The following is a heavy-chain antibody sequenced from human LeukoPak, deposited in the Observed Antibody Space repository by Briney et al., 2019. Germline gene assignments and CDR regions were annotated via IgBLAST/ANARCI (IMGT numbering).Heavy chain of an antibody. CDR3: ARDGPIYSSGSYDY. D-gene: IGHD3-10*01. CDR2: IYSGGTT. V-gene: IGHV3-66*01. CDR1: GFTVGSNY. Sequence: PGGSLRLSCAASGFTVGSNYMSWVRQAPGKGLEWVSVIYSGGTTYYADSVKGRFTISRDNSQNTLFLQMNSLRAEDTAVYYCARDGPIYSSGSYDYWGQGTLVTVSS. J-gene: IGHJ4*02.